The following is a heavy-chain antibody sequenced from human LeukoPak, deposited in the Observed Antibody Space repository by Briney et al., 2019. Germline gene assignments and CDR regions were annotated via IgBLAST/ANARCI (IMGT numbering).Heavy chain of an antibody. CDR2: INHSGTN. V-gene: IGHV4-34*01. CDR3: ARGGYYDSSARYYFDY. J-gene: IGHJ4*02. D-gene: IGHD3-22*01. CDR1: GGSFSGYY. Sequence: PSETLSLTCAVYGGSFSGYYWSWIRQPPGKGLEWIGEINHSGTNNYNPSFKSGVTISVDTSKNHFSQKLRAVTAADTAVYHCARGGYYDSSARYYFDYWGQGTLVTVSS.